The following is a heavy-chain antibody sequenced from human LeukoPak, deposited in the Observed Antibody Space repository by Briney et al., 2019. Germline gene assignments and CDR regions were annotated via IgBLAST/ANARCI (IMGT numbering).Heavy chain of an antibody. CDR2: IKQDGSEK. CDR3: ARDIMGSSGYDAFDI. CDR1: GFTFSSYW. Sequence: GGSLRLSCAASGFTFSSYWMTWIRQAPGKGLEWVANIKQDGSEKYYVDSVKGRFTISRDNAKNSLYLQMNSLRAEDTAVYCCARDIMGSSGYDAFDIWGQGTMVTVSS. V-gene: IGHV3-7*01. J-gene: IGHJ3*02. D-gene: IGHD3-22*01.